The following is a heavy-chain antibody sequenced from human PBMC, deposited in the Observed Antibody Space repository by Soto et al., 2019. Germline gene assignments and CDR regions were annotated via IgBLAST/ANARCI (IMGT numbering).Heavy chain of an antibody. J-gene: IGHJ4*02. Sequence: VQLVESGGGVVQPGRSLRLLCEASGFSFSRYGMHWVRQAPGMGLEWVAVISWDGLAQYYADSVKGRVTISRDNSQSTLYLQMNSLRTEDTAIYYCAKETIQVGGPNYFDYGGQGALVTVSS. CDR2: ISWDGLAQ. CDR3: AKETIQVGGPNYFDY. D-gene: IGHD1-1*01. V-gene: IGHV3-30*18. CDR1: GFSFSRYG.